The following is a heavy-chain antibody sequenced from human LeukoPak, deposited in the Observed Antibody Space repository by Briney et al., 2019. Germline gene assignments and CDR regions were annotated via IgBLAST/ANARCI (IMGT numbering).Heavy chain of an antibody. CDR1: GYTFTSSG. D-gene: IGHD6-13*01. CDR2: ISAYNGNT. CDR3: ARAPSSSWCRAFDY. V-gene: IGHV1-18*01. J-gene: IGHJ4*02. Sequence: GASVKVSCKASGYTFTSSGISWVRQAPGQGLEWMGWISAYNGNTNYAQKVQGRVTMTTDTSTSTAYMELRSLRSNDTAVYYCARAPSSSWCRAFDYWGQGTLVTVSS.